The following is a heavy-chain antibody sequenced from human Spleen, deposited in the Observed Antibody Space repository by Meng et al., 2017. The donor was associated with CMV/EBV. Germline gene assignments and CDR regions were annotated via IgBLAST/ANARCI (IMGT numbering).Heavy chain of an antibody. J-gene: IGHJ4*02. CDR1: GGSITRYY. V-gene: IGHV4-59*01. Sequence: SETLSLTCTVSGGSITRYYWSWIRQPPGKGLEWIGYIHYSGSTNYNPSLKSRVTISVDTSKNQFSLKLSSVTAADTAVYYCARCGAAAGDFDYWGQGTLVTAPQ. D-gene: IGHD1-14*01. CDR2: IHYSGST. CDR3: ARCGAAAGDFDY.